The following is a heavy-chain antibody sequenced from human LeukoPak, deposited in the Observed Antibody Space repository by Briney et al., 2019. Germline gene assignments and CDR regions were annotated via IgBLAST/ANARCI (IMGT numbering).Heavy chain of an antibody. CDR3: ISGFCSSASCYA. D-gene: IGHD2-2*01. CDR2: IRRKTDGGTS. CDR1: GFTVSSNY. Sequence: PGGSLRLSCAASGFTVSSNYMSWVCQAPGKGLEWVGRIRRKTDGGTSDYAAPVMGRFTISRDDSNNTLYLQMNSLKTEDTAVYYCISGFCSSASCYAWGRGTLVIVSS. V-gene: IGHV3-15*01. J-gene: IGHJ4*02.